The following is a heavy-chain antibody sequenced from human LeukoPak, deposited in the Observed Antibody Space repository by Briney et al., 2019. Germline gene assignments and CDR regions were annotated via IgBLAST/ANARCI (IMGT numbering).Heavy chain of an antibody. V-gene: IGHV3-23*05. CDR2: ISRNGGST. Sequence: PGGSLRLSCEASGFTFDDYGMSWVRQPPGKGLEWVSGISRNGGSTDYADSVKGRFTISRDNSKNTVYLQMNSLRAEDTAVYYCAKTTTGYSSGRFPGWPVDYWGQGTLVTVSS. CDR3: AKTTTGYSSGRFPGWPVDY. D-gene: IGHD6-19*01. CDR1: GFTFDDYG. J-gene: IGHJ4*02.